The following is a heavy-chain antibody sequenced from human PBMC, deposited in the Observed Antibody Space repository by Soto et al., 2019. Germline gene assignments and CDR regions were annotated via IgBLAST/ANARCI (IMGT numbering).Heavy chain of an antibody. Sequence: QVQLVESGGGVVQPGRSLRLSCAASGFTFSSYGMHWVRQAPGKGLEWVAVISYDGSNKYYADSVKGRFTISRDNSKNSLYLQMNSLRAEDTAVYYCAKDARIVVVTATYDDWGQGTLVTVSS. V-gene: IGHV3-30*18. CDR3: AKDARIVVVTATYDD. J-gene: IGHJ4*02. CDR1: GFTFSSYG. D-gene: IGHD2-21*02. CDR2: ISYDGSNK.